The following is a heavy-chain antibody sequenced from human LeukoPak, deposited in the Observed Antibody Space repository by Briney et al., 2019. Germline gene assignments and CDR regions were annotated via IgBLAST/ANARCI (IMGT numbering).Heavy chain of an antibody. V-gene: IGHV1-18*01. J-gene: IGHJ4*02. Sequence: ASVKVSCKASGGTFSSYAISWVRQAPGQGLEWMGWISAYNGNTNYAQKLQGRVTMTTDTSTSTAYMELRSLRSDDTAVYYCARGWYYYDSSGYYFFDYWGQGTLVTVSS. D-gene: IGHD3-22*01. CDR2: ISAYNGNT. CDR3: ARGWYYYDSSGYYFFDY. CDR1: GGTFSSYA.